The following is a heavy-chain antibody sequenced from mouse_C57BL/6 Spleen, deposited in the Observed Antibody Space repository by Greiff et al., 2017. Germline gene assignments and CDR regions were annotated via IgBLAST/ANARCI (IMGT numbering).Heavy chain of an antibody. CDR3: ARVNGNYEWFAY. V-gene: IGHV1-54*01. CDR2: INPGSGGT. CDR1: GYAFTNYL. J-gene: IGHJ3*01. Sequence: VQLQQSGAELVRPGTSVKVSCKASGYAFTNYLIEWVKQRPGQGLEWIGVINPGSGGTNYNEKFKGKATLTADKSSSTAYMQLSSLTSEDSAVYFCARVNGNYEWFAYWGQGTLVTVSA. D-gene: IGHD2-1*01.